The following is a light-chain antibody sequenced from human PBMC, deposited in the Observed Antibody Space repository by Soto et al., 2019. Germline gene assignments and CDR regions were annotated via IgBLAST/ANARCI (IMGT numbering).Light chain of an antibody. CDR1: SSDVGGYNY. CDR2: EVN. V-gene: IGLV2-8*01. J-gene: IGLJ2*01. CDR3: QSYDSSLSVV. Sequence: QSVLTQPPSASGSPGQSVAISCTGTSSDVGGYNYVSWYQQHPGKAPKLMIYEVNKRPSGVPDRFSGSKSGTSASLAITGLQAEDEADYYCQSYDSSLSVVFGGGTKLTVL.